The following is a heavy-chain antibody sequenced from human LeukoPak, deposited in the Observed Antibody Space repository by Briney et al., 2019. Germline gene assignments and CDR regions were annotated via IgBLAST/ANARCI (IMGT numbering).Heavy chain of an antibody. J-gene: IGHJ4*02. Sequence: PGGSLRLSCAASGFTFSSYSMNWVRQAPGKGLEWVSYISSSSSTIYYADSVKGRFTISRDNAKNSLYLQMNSLRAEDTAVYYCARVFDTMIVVDLTYIDYWGQGTLVTVSS. CDR1: GFTFSSYS. CDR2: ISSSSSTI. D-gene: IGHD3-22*01. CDR3: ARVFDTMIVVDLTYIDY. V-gene: IGHV3-48*01.